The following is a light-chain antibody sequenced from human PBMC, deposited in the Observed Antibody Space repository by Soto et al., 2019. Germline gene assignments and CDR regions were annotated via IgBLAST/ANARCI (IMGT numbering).Light chain of an antibody. CDR3: FSYAGSYTL. J-gene: IGLJ2*01. CDR2: DVS. Sequence: QSALTQPRSVSGSHGQSVTISCTGTSSDVGGYNYVSWYQQHPGKAPKLMIYDVSKRPSGVPDRFSGSKSGNTASLTISGLQAEDEADYYCFSYAGSYTLFGGGTKLSVL. CDR1: SSDVGGYNY. V-gene: IGLV2-11*01.